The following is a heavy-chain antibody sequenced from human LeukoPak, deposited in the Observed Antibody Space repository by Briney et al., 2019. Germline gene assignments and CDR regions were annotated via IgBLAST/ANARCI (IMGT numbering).Heavy chain of an antibody. V-gene: IGHV3-21*01. CDR1: GFTFSSYG. CDR2: IDTTSTYK. Sequence: GRSLRLSCAASGFTFSSYGMHWVRQAPGKGLEWVSAIDTTSTYKIYADSVKGRFTISRDNAKNALYLQMNRLRAEDTAVYDCARRYCTSATCGAYDIWGQGTKVTVSS. CDR3: ARRYCTSATCGAYDI. J-gene: IGHJ3*02. D-gene: IGHD2-2*01.